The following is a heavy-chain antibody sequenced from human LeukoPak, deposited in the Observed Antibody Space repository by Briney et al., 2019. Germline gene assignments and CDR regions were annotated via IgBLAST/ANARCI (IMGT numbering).Heavy chain of an antibody. CDR2: ISGSGGST. CDR3: AKADIVVVVAAIVDY. J-gene: IGHJ4*02. V-gene: IGHV3-23*01. Sequence: PGGSLRLPCAASGFTFSSYAMSWVRQAPGKGLEWVSAISGSGGSTYYADSVKGRFTISRDNSKNTLYLQMNSLRAEDTAVYYCAKADIVVVVAAIVDYWGQGTLVTVSS. CDR1: GFTFSSYA. D-gene: IGHD2-15*01.